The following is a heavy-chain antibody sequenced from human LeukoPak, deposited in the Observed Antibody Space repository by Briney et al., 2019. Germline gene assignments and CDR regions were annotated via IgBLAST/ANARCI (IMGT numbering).Heavy chain of an antibody. D-gene: IGHD6-19*01. CDR2: IHYTGST. CDR3: ARTPAVPGTFDY. V-gene: IGHV4-39*01. CDR1: GASISSSTYS. Sequence: PSETLSLTCTVSGASISSSTYSWRWIRQAPGKGLEWIGNIHYTGSTYYSPCLGSRVTVSVDTSKNQFSLKLTSVTAADTAVYYCARTPAVPGTFDYWGQGTLVIVSS. J-gene: IGHJ4*02.